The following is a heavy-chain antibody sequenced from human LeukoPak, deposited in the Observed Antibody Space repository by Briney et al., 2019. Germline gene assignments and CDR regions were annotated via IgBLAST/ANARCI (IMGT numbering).Heavy chain of an antibody. D-gene: IGHD3-10*01. V-gene: IGHV3-11*05. Sequence: PGGSLRLSCAASGFTFSNAWMSWVRQAPGKGLEWVSYISSSSSYTNYADSVKGRFTISRDNAKNSLYLQMNSLRAEDTAVYYCARDRADGGYGSGSYFSLWGQGTLVTVSS. J-gene: IGHJ4*02. CDR1: GFTFSNAW. CDR2: ISSSSSYT. CDR3: ARDRADGGYGSGSYFSL.